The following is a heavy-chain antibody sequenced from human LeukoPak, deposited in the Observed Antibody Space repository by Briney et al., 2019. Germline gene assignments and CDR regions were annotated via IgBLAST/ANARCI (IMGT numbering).Heavy chain of an antibody. CDR3: ARDVEEQRDY. CDR1: GYTFTNSD. Sequence: GASVKVSCKASGYTFTNSDIHWVRQATGQGLEWMGWISAYNGNTNYAQKLQGRVTMTTDTSTSTAYMELRSLRSDDTAVYYCARDVEEQRDYWGQGTLVTVFS. V-gene: IGHV1-18*01. J-gene: IGHJ4*02. D-gene: IGHD6-25*01. CDR2: ISAYNGNT.